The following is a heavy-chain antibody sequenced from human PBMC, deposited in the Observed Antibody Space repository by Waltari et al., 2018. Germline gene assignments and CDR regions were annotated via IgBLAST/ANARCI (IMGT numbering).Heavy chain of an antibody. CDR1: GFTFDDYA. D-gene: IGHD6-19*01. Sequence: EVQLVESGGGLVQPGRSLRLSCAASGFTFDDYAMHWVRQAPGKGLEWVSGISWNSGSIGYADSVKGRFTISRDNAKNSLYLQMNSLRAEDTALYYCAKDHYSSGWLGMDVWGQGTTVIVSS. V-gene: IGHV3-9*01. CDR2: ISWNSGSI. CDR3: AKDHYSSGWLGMDV. J-gene: IGHJ6*02.